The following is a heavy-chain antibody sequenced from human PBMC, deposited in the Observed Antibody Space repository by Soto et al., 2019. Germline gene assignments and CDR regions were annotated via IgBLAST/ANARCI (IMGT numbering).Heavy chain of an antibody. CDR3: ARPTVTTGAHWYFDL. J-gene: IGHJ2*01. CDR2: ISYDGSNK. Sequence: QVQLVESGGGVVQPGRSLRLSCAASGFTFSSYAMYWVRQAPGKGLEWVAVISYDGSNKNYADSVKGRFTISRDYSQNTLYLQMNSLRAEDMAIYYCARPTVTTGAHWYFDLWGRGALVTVSS. D-gene: IGHD4-17*01. V-gene: IGHV3-30-3*01. CDR1: GFTFSSYA.